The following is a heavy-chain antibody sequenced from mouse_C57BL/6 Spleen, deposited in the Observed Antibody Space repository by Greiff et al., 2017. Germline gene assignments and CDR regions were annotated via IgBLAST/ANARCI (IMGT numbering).Heavy chain of an antibody. J-gene: IGHJ4*01. Sequence: EVQLQQSGGGLVKPGGSLKLSCAASGFTFSDYGMHWVRQAPETGLEWVAYISSGSSTIYYADTVKGRFTIARDNAKNTLFLQMTSLRSEDTAMYYCARLAMDYWGQGTSVTVSS. CDR2: ISSGSSTI. CDR1: GFTFSDYG. CDR3: ARLAMDY. V-gene: IGHV5-17*01.